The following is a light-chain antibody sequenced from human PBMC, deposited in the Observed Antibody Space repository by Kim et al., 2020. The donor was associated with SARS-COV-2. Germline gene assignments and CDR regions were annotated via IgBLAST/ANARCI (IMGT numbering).Light chain of an antibody. Sequence: LTRGERATLPCRASQSGSSSYLAWYQQKPGHAPSLLIYGASSRATGIPDRFSGSGSGTDFTLNISSLEPEDFAVYYCQQYGSSLYTLGQGKKLEI. CDR2: GAS. CDR1: QSGSSSY. J-gene: IGKJ2*01. CDR3: QQYGSSLYT. V-gene: IGKV3-20*01.